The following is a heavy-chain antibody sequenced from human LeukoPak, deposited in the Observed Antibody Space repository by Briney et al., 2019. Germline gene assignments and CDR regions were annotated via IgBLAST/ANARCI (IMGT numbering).Heavy chain of an antibody. Sequence: GGSLRLSCAASGFTFTTYWLGWVRQAPGKGLEWVSALTGSGATTYYADSVRGRFTISRDNPKNTLYLQMNSLRVEDTAVYFCARGPYCTAGGCYSTFDSWGKGTLVTVSS. V-gene: IGHV3-23*01. D-gene: IGHD2-8*02. CDR2: LTGSGATT. CDR1: GFTFTTYW. J-gene: IGHJ4*02. CDR3: ARGPYCTAGGCYSTFDS.